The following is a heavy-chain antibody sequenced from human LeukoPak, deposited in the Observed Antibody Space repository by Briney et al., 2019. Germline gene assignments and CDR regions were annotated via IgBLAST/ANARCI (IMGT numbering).Heavy chain of an antibody. CDR2: VNHSGST. Sequence: SETLSLTCAVYGGSFSGYYWSWIRQPPGRRLEWIGEVNHSGSTNYNPSLKSRVTISVDTSKNQFSLKLSSVTAADTALYYCARGLDDTTIRTLFDYWGQGTLVTVSS. J-gene: IGHJ4*02. CDR3: ARGLDDTTIRTLFDY. V-gene: IGHV4-34*01. D-gene: IGHD5-18*01. CDR1: GGSFSGYY.